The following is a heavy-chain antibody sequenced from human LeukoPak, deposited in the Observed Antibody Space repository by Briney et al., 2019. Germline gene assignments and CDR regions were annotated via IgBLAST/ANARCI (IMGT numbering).Heavy chain of an antibody. CDR3: ARHGGSGSFDY. D-gene: IGHD6-19*01. Sequence: SETLSLTCTVSGGSTFGYYWSWIRQPPGKGLQWPGIIYNTGTTNYNPSLKSRVTMSVDTSKSQFSLNLRSVTAADTAVYYCARHGGSGSFDYWGQGTLVTVSS. CDR1: GGSTFGYY. V-gene: IGHV4-59*08. CDR2: IYNTGTT. J-gene: IGHJ4*02.